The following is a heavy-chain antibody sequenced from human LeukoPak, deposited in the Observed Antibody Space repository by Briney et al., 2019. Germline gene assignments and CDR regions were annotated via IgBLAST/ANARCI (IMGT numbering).Heavy chain of an antibody. J-gene: IGHJ4*02. CDR2: IYYTGST. Sequence: SETLSLTCTVSGGSISSSSHYWGWIRQPPGKRLEWIGIIYYTGSTHYNPSLESRITISVDTSKNQFSLKLSSVTAADTAVYYCARQGPNLTVIVATAVEYWGQGTLVTVSS. D-gene: IGHD2/OR15-2a*01. V-gene: IGHV4-39*01. CDR1: GGSISSSSHY. CDR3: ARQGPNLTVIVATAVEY.